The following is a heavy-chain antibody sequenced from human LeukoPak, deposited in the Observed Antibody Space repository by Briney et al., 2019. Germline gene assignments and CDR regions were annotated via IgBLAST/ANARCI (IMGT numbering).Heavy chain of an antibody. CDR2: IYYSGSP. V-gene: IGHV4-59*01. J-gene: IGHJ3*02. Sequence: PSETLSLTCTVSGGSISSYYWNWIRQPPGKGLEWIGYIYYSGSPNYNPSLKSRVTISVDTSKNQFSLKLSSVTAADTAIYYCARDGYDSSGTPLHAFDTWGQGTMVTVSS. CDR1: GGSISSYY. CDR3: ARDGYDSSGTPLHAFDT. D-gene: IGHD3-22*01.